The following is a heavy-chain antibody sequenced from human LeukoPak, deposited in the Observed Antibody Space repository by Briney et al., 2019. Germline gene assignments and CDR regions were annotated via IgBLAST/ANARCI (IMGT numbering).Heavy chain of an antibody. CDR2: ISGDGTIK. J-gene: IGHJ4*02. Sequence: GGSLRLSCEPSGFPFSSYWMLWVRQARGKGLVWVSRISGDGTIKTYADFVRGRFTISRDNTKNILYLQMNSLKVEDTATYFCSRSQFDYWGQGVLVTVSP. CDR1: GFPFSSYW. V-gene: IGHV3-74*03. CDR3: SRSQFDY.